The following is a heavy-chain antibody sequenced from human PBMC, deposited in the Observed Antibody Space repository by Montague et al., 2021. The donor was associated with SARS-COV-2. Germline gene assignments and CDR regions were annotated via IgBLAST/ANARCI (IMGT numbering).Heavy chain of an antibody. D-gene: IGHD3-9*01. CDR1: GGSISPYY. V-gene: IGHV4-59*01. Sequence: SETLSLTCTVSGGSISPYYWNWIRQPPGKGLEWIANIYYSGSTNYNPSLKSRVTISVNTSKNQFSLKLSSVTAADTAVYYCARWRENYNVLTGYSYCFDFWGQGTLVTVSS. J-gene: IGHJ4*02. CDR3: ARWRENYNVLTGYSYCFDF. CDR2: IYYSGST.